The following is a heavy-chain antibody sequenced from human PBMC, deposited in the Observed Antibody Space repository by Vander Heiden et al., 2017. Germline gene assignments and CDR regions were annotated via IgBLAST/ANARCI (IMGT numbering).Heavy chain of an antibody. Sequence: EVQPLEAGGGLVQTGGSLRLSCAASGFTFSSNAMSWVRPGPVKGLDWVSAISGSGGNTYYADTVKGQFTISRDNSRIPLYLQMNSLRADDTGVYYCAKDRTAYSSSWLTDWGHSTLVTVSS. CDR3: AKDRTAYSSSWLTD. V-gene: IGHV3-23*01. CDR1: GFTFSSNA. D-gene: IGHD6-13*01. J-gene: IGHJ1*01. CDR2: ISGSGGNT.